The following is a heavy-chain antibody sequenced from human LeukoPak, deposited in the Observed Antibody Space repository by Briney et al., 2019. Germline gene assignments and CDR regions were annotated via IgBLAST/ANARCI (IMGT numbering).Heavy chain of an antibody. J-gene: IGHJ4*02. D-gene: IGHD3-22*01. CDR1: GFTFSDYY. CDR3: ARDGYYYDSSGYYSFDY. CDR2: ISSSGSTI. Sequence: PGGSLRLSCAASGFTFSDYYMSWIRQAPGRGLEWVSYISSSGSTIYYADSVKGRFTISRDNAKNSLYLQMNSLRAEDTAVYYCARDGYYYDSSGYYSFDYWGQGTLVTVSS. V-gene: IGHV3-11*01.